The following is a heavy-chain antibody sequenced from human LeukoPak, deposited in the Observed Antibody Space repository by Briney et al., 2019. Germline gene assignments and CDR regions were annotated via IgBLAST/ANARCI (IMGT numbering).Heavy chain of an antibody. CDR1: GFTFSSYG. V-gene: IGHV3-30*02. CDR3: ARELPPSKIFGVVINRSGFDY. CDR2: IRYDGTDK. J-gene: IGHJ4*02. D-gene: IGHD3-3*01. Sequence: PGGSLRLSCVASGFTFSSYGIHWVHQAPGKGLEWLAFIRYDGTDKYYANSVKGRFTISRDNSKNTLYLQMNSLRADDTAVYYCARELPPSKIFGVVINRSGFDYWGQGTLVTVSS.